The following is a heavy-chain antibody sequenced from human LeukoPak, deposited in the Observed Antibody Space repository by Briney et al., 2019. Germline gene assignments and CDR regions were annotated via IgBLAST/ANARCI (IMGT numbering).Heavy chain of an antibody. Sequence: SETLSLTCTVSGGSISSYYWSWIRQPPGKGLEWIGYIYYSGSTNYNPSLKSRVTISVDTSKNQFSLRLSSVTAAATAVYYCAGIPQYYYDSSGPHPFDPWGQGTLVTVSS. D-gene: IGHD3-22*01. V-gene: IGHV4-59*01. CDR3: AGIPQYYYDSSGPHPFDP. J-gene: IGHJ5*02. CDR1: GGSISSYY. CDR2: IYYSGST.